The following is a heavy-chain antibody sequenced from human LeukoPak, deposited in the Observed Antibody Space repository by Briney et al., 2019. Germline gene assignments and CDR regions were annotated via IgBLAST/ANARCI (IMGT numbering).Heavy chain of an antibody. D-gene: IGHD6-13*01. CDR1: GGSISSYY. Sequence: SETLSLTCTVSGGSISSYYWSWIRQHPGKGLEWIGYIYYSGSTNYNPSLKSRVTISVDTSKNQFSLKLSSVTAADTAVYYCARGPKSSSWPNLDYWGQGTLVTVSS. J-gene: IGHJ4*02. V-gene: IGHV4-59*08. CDR2: IYYSGST. CDR3: ARGPKSSSWPNLDY.